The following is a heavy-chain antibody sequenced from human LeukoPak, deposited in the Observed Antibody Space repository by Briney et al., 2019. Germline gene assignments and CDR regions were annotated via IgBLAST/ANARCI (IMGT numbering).Heavy chain of an antibody. V-gene: IGHV1-46*01. CDR2: INPSGGST. CDR3: AKVEMATIKAAFDI. CDR1: GYTFTSYY. D-gene: IGHD5-24*01. J-gene: IGHJ3*02. Sequence: ASVRLSCKASGYTFTSYYMHWVRQAPGQGLEWMGIINPSGGSTSYAQKLQGRVTMTRDTSTSTVYMELSSLRSEDTAVYYCAKVEMATIKAAFDIWGQGTMVTVSS.